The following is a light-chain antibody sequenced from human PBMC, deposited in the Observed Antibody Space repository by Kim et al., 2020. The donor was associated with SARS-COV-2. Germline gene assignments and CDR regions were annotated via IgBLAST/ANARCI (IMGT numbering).Light chain of an antibody. CDR2: GAS. J-gene: IGKJ4*01. CDR3: QQLNSYPLT. Sequence: IQLTQSPSSLSASVGDRVTITCRASQGIDNYLAWYQQKPGKAPKVLIYGASTLHSGVTSRFSGSGSGTDFTLTISSLQPEDFGTYYCQQLNSYPLTFGGGTKLEI. V-gene: IGKV1-9*01. CDR1: QGIDNY.